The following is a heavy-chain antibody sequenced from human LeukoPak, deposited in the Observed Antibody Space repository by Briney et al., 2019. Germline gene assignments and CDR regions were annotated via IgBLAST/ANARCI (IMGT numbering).Heavy chain of an antibody. CDR1: GFTFSAYS. V-gene: IGHV3-7*01. J-gene: IGHJ4*02. CDR3: ARLYYYNSNVF. CDR2: IKKDGSEE. Sequence: GGSLRLSCATSGFTFSAYSMTWVRQAPGKGLEWVANIKKDGSEEHYADSVKGRFTISRDNAKKSLYLQMNSLRAEDTAVYYCARLYYYNSNVFWGQGTLVTVSS. D-gene: IGHD3-22*01.